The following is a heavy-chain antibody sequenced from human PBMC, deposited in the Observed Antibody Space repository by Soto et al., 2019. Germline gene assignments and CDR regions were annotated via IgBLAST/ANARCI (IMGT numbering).Heavy chain of an antibody. CDR3: AHSQRGPRDF. CDR2: IYWDDDK. D-gene: IGHD5-12*01. Sequence: QITLKESGPTLVRPTQTLTLTCTFSGFSLSTTVVAVAWIRQPPGEALEWLALIYWDDDKRYNSSLKSRLTITKDTSRDQVVLAMTNMDPMDTATYFCAHSQRGPRDFWGPGILVTVSS. V-gene: IGHV2-5*02. CDR1: GFSLSTTVVA. J-gene: IGHJ4*02.